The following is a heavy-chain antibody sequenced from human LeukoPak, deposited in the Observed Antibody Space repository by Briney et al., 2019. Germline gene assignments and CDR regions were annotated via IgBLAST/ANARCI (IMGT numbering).Heavy chain of an antibody. V-gene: IGHV1-18*01. D-gene: IGHD1-26*01. CDR3: ALLEYSGSYYVSY. CDR1: GYTFTSYG. J-gene: IGHJ4*02. Sequence: ASVKVSCKASGYTFTSYGISWVRQAPGQGLEWMGWISAYNGNTNYTQKLQGRGTMTTDTSTSTAYMELRSLRSDETAVYYCALLEYSGSYYVSYWGKGTLVPASS. CDR2: ISAYNGNT.